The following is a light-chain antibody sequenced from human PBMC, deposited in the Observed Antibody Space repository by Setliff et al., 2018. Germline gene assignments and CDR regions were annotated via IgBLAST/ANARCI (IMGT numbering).Light chain of an antibody. CDR2: TNN. CDR3: QSYGGGLSLYV. V-gene: IGLV1-40*01. J-gene: IGLJ1*01. CDR1: SNIGAGFG. Sequence: QSALTQPPSVSGAPGQTVTISCSNIGAGFGVHWYQHLPGTAPKLLIYTNNNRPSGVPDRFSGSRSGTSASLAIIGLQAEDEADYYCQSYGGGLSLYVVGTGTKV.